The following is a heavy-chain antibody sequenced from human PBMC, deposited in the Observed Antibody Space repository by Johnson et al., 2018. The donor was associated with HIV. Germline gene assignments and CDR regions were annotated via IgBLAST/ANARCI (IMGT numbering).Heavy chain of an antibody. J-gene: IGHJ3*02. CDR3: AKDYSSILSAFDI. CDR1: GFTVDSNY. CDR2: IYSGGST. D-gene: IGHD6-13*01. Sequence: VQLVESGGGLMQPGGSLRLSCAASGFTVDSNYMSWVRQAPGKGLEWVSVIYSGGSTYYADSVKGRFTLSRDNSKNTLYLQMNSLRAEDTAVYYCAKDYSSILSAFDIWGQGTMVTVSS. V-gene: IGHV3-53*01.